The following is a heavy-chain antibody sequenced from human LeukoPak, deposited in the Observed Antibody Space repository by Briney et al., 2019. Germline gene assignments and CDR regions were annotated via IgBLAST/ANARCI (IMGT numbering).Heavy chain of an antibody. CDR3: AKDGSHYDLDY. CDR1: GFTFSTYG. V-gene: IGHV3-30*02. J-gene: IGHJ4*02. Sequence: PGGSLRLSCAASGFTFSTYGMHWVRQAPGKGLEWVAFIRYDGSKKSYADSVKGRFIISRDNSKNTLYLQMNSLRAEDTAVFHCAKDGSHYDLDYWGQGTLVTVSS. CDR2: IRYDGSKK. D-gene: IGHD3-3*01.